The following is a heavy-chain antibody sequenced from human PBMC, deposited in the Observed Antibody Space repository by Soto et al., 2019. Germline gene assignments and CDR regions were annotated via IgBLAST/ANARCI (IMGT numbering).Heavy chain of an antibody. CDR3: AARRRGSYFDY. D-gene: IGHD3-16*01. Sequence: QITLKESGPTLVKPTQTLTLTCTFSGFSLSTSGVGVGWIRQPPGKALEWLALIYWDDDKRYSPSLKSRLTITKDTPKTPGVITMTNMDPVDTATYYCAARRRGSYFDYWGQGTLVTVSS. J-gene: IGHJ4*02. CDR2: IYWDDDK. V-gene: IGHV2-5*02. CDR1: GFSLSTSGVG.